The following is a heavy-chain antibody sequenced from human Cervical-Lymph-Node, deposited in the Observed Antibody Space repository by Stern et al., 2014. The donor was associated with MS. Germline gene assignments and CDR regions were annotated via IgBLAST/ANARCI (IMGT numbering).Heavy chain of an antibody. V-gene: IGHV1-69*01. CDR1: GGTFSKFP. CDR2: IFPVFGTP. J-gene: IGHJ5*02. D-gene: IGHD6-13*01. Sequence: VQLVEYGAEVTKPGSSVKVSCKASGGTFSKFPSSWVRQAPGKGIEWMGGIFPVFGTPTYAQEFRGRVAITADVSTSTVYMDLSSLRSDDTAVYYCALSSETSDRWYSLGYDLWGQGTLVTVSS. CDR3: ALSSETSDRWYSLGYDL.